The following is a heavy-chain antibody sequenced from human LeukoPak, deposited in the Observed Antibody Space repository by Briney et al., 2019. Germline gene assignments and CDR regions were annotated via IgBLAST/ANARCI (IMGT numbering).Heavy chain of an antibody. CDR1: GYTFTGYY. CDR2: IIPILGIA. J-gene: IGHJ4*02. V-gene: IGHV1-69*02. CDR3: ATAYCGGDCSVDY. D-gene: IGHD2-21*02. Sequence: ASVKVSCKASGYTFTGYYMHWVRQAPGQGLEWMGRIIPILGIANYAQKFQGRVTITADKSTSTAYMELSSLRSEDTAVYYCATAYCGGDCSVDYWGQGTLVTVSS.